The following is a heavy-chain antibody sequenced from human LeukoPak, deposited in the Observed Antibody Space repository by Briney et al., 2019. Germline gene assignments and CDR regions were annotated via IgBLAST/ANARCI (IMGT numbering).Heavy chain of an antibody. CDR1: GYTFTSYD. V-gene: IGHV1-8*01. J-gene: IGHJ4*02. CDR3: ARPDRRWSGYYTLGY. Sequence: ASVKVSCKASGYTFTSYDINWVRQATGRGLEWMGWMNPNSGNTGYAQKFQGRVTMTRNTSISTAYMELSSPRSEDTAVYYCARPDRRWSGYYTLGYWGQGTLVTVSS. D-gene: IGHD3-3*01. CDR2: MNPNSGNT.